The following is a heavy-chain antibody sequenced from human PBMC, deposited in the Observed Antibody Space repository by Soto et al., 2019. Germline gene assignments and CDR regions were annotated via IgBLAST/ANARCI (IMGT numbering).Heavy chain of an antibody. CDR3: ARAPLHYDILTGYRPYYYYGMDV. CDR1: GGTFSSYA. J-gene: IGHJ6*02. Sequence: SVKVCCKASGGTFSSYAISWVRQAPGQGLEWMGGIIPIFGTANYAQKFQGRVTITADESTSTAYMELSSLRSEDTAVYYCARAPLHYDILTGYRPYYYYGMDVWGQGTTVTVSS. CDR2: IIPIFGTA. V-gene: IGHV1-69*13. D-gene: IGHD3-9*01.